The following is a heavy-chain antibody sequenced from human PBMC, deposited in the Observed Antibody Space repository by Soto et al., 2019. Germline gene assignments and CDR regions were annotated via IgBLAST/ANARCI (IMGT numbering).Heavy chain of an antibody. CDR1: GGSISSYY. V-gene: IGHV4-59*01. Sequence: QVQLQESGPGLVKPSETLSLTCTVSGGSISSYYWSWIRQPPGKGLEWIGYIYYSGSTNYNPSLMGRVTISVDTSKNQFSLKLSSVTAADTAVYYCARGRGEQWLSYYFDYGGQGTLVTVSS. CDR2: IYYSGST. J-gene: IGHJ4*02. D-gene: IGHD6-19*01. CDR3: ARGRGEQWLSYYFDY.